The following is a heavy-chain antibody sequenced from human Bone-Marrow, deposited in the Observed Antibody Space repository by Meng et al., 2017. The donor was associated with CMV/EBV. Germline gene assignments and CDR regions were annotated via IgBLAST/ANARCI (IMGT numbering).Heavy chain of an antibody. CDR3: ARGYYDSSGYYGLDAVDI. Sequence: GESLKISCAASGFTVSSSYMSWVRQATGKGLEWVSAIGTAGDTYYPGSVKGRFTISRENAKNSLYLQMNSLRAGDTAVYYCARGYYDSSGYYGLDAVDIWGQGTMVTVSS. J-gene: IGHJ3*02. V-gene: IGHV3-13*01. CDR1: GFTVSSSY. D-gene: IGHD3-22*01. CDR2: IGTAGDT.